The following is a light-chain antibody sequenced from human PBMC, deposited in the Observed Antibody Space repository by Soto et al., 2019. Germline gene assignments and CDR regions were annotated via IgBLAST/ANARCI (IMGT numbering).Light chain of an antibody. CDR2: EVS. J-gene: IGLJ3*02. V-gene: IGLV2-8*01. Sequence: QSVLTQSPSASGSPGQSVTISCTGTSSDVGGHNYVSWYQHHPGKAPKLIIYEVSKRPSGVPDRFSGSKSGNTASLTVSGLQAEDEAVYYCSSTAGNNNLVFGGGTK. CDR1: SSDVGGHNY. CDR3: SSTAGNNNLV.